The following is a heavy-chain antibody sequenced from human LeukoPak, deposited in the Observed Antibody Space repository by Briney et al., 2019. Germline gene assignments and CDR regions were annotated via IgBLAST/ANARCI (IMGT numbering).Heavy chain of an antibody. CDR1: GGSISSSSYY. Sequence: SETLSLTCTVSGGSISSSSYYWGWIRQPPGKGLEWIGSIYYSGSTYYNPSLKSRVTMSVDTSKNQFSLKLSSVTAADTAVYYCARFGMTTQGYYYYYMDVWGKGTTVTVSS. J-gene: IGHJ6*03. CDR3: ARFGMTTQGYYYYYMDV. D-gene: IGHD4-11*01. V-gene: IGHV4-39*07. CDR2: IYYSGST.